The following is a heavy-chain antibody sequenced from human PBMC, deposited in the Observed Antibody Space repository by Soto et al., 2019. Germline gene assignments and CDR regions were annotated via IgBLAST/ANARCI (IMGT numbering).Heavy chain of an antibody. CDR1: GFTFSSYG. Sequence: PGGPLRLSCAASGFTFSSYGMHWVRQAPGKGLEWVAVISYDGSNKYYADSVKGRFTISRDNSKNTLYLQMNSLRAEDTAVYYCAKDLRHYYDSSGYPWFDPWGQGTLVTVSS. V-gene: IGHV3-30*18. J-gene: IGHJ5*02. CDR2: ISYDGSNK. CDR3: AKDLRHYYDSSGYPWFDP. D-gene: IGHD3-22*01.